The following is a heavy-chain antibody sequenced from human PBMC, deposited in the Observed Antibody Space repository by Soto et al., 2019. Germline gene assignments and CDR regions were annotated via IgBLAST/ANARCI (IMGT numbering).Heavy chain of an antibody. Sequence: GGSLRLSCAACGFTYTRYSMNWVRQAPGKGLEWVSSISSTTNYIYYGDSMKGRFTISRDNAKNSLYLEMNSLRAEDTAVYYCARESEDLTSNFDYWGQGTLVTVSS. V-gene: IGHV3-21*06. J-gene: IGHJ4*02. CDR2: ISSTTNYI. CDR3: ARESEDLTSNFDY. CDR1: GFTYTRYS.